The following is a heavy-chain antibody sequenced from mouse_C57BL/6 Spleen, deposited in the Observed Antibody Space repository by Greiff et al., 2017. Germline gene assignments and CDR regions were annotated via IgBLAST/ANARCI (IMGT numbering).Heavy chain of an antibody. D-gene: IGHD2-3*01. CDR3: ERYEGNYLYYCDD. V-gene: IGHV1-74*01. CDR2: IHPSDSDT. J-gene: IGHJ2*01. CDR1: GYTFTSYW. Sequence: QVQLQQPGAELVKPGASVKVSCKASGYTFTSYWMHWVKQRPGQGLEWIGRIHPSDSDTNYNQKFKGKATLTVDKSSSTAYMQLSSLTSEDSAVYYCERYEGNYLYYCDDWGQGTTLTVSS.